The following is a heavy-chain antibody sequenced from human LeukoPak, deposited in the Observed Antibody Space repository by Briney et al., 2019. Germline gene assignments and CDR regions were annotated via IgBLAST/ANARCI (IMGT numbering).Heavy chain of an antibody. Sequence: GGSLRLSCAASGFTVSSNYMSWVRQAPGKGLEWVSVIYSGGSTYYADSVKGRFTISRDNSKNTLYLQMNSLRAEDTAVYYCARAGDGYNYGGDAFDIWGQGTMVTVSS. CDR3: ARAGDGYNYGGDAFDI. J-gene: IGHJ3*02. CDR1: GFTVSSNY. D-gene: IGHD5-24*01. V-gene: IGHV3-53*01. CDR2: IYSGGST.